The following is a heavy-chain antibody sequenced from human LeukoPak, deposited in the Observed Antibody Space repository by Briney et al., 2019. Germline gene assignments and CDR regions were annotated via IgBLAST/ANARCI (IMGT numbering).Heavy chain of an antibody. J-gene: IGHJ4*02. CDR1: GDSVSSNSGA. CDR3: ARDWSGNVAIDY. V-gene: IGHV6-1*01. CDR2: IYYRSKWKK. Sequence: SQTVSLTCAISGDSVSSNSGAWNWIRQSPSRGLEWLGRIYYRSKWKKDYAVSVGSRVTINPDTSKNQFSLQLSSVTPEDTAVYYCARDWSGNVAIDYWGQGTLVTVSS. D-gene: IGHD3-10*01.